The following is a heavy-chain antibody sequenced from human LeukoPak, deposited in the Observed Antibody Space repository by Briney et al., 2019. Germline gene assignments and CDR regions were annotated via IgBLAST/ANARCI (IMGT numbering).Heavy chain of an antibody. CDR2: IYYSGST. D-gene: IGHD3-22*01. V-gene: IGHV4-31*03. Sequence: SETLSLTCTVSGGSISSGGYYWSWIRQHPGKGLEWIGYIYYSGSTYYNPSLKSRVTISVDTSKNQFSLKLSSVTAADTAVYYCARARYYYDSSGYYPYYFDYWGQGTLVTVSS. CDR3: ARARYYYDSSGYYPYYFDY. J-gene: IGHJ4*02. CDR1: GGSISSGGYY.